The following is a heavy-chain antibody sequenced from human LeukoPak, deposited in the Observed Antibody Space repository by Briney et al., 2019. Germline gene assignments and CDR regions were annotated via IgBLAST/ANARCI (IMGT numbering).Heavy chain of an antibody. CDR2: INSDGSSA. CDR1: GFNISDYW. V-gene: IGHV3-74*01. CDR3: ARESSYYDILTAYYAELRAFDI. Sequence: GGSLRLSCAASGFNISDYWMHWVRHAPGKGLVWVSRINSDGSSATYADSVKARFTISRDNAKNTLYLQMNSLRAEDTAVYYCARESSYYDILTAYYAELRAFDIWGQGTMVSVSS. D-gene: IGHD3-9*01. J-gene: IGHJ3*02.